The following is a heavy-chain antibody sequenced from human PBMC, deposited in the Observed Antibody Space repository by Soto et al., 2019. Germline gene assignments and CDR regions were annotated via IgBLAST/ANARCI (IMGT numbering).Heavy chain of an antibody. CDR3: ARIADCSTTSCSFPSRFHVRGYYYYYGLDV. CDR2: ISAYNGNS. CDR1: GYTFTSYG. V-gene: IGHV1-18*01. D-gene: IGHD2-2*01. J-gene: IGHJ6*02. Sequence: QVQLVQSGGEVKKPGASVKVSCKASGYTFTSYGISWVRQAPGQGLEWVGWISAYNGNSNYAQKYQGRVTMTTDTSISTAYMELSSLRSDDTAVYYCARIADCSTTSCSFPSRFHVRGYYYYYGLDVWGQGTTVTVSS.